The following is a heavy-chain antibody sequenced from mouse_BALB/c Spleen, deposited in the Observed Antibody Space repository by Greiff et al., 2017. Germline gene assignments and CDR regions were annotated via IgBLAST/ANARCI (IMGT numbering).Heavy chain of an antibody. CDR2: IYWDDDK. Sequence: QVTLKESGPGILQPSQTLSLTCSFSGFSLSTSGMGVSWIRQPSGKGLEWLAHIYWDDDKRYNPSLKSRLTISKDTSRNQVFLKITSVDTADTATYYCARRYGNYGGDYWGQGTSVTVSS. J-gene: IGHJ4*01. D-gene: IGHD2-1*01. CDR3: ARRYGNYGGDY. V-gene: IGHV8-12*01. CDR1: GFSLSTSGMG.